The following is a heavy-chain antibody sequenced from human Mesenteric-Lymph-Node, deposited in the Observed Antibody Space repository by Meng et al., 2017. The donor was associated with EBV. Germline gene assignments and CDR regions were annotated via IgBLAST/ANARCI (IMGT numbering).Heavy chain of an antibody. V-gene: IGHV3-30*03. J-gene: IGHJ5*02. CDR2: ISYNGGEI. CDR3: VDLMLP. D-gene: IGHD3-16*01. Sequence: VEWGVSGGGVVQRGRTLRISCAASGFTFSDYGMHWVRQAPGKGLEWVAVISYNGGEINYVDSVKGRFTISRDNSKNMLYLQMNSLRPEDTAVYYCVDLMLPWGQGTLVTVSS. CDR1: GFTFSDYG.